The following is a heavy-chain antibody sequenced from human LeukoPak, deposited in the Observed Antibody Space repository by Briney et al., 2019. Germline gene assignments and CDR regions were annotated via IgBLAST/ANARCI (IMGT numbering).Heavy chain of an antibody. Sequence: SGPTLVKPTQTLTLTCTFSGFSLSTSGVGVGWIRQPPGKALEWLALIYWDDDKRYSPSLKSRLTITKDTSKNQVVLTMTIMDPVDTATYYCAQLTYYYDGSDYYFHHYWGQGTLVTVSS. CDR2: IYWDDDK. CDR1: GFSLSTSGVG. CDR3: AQLTYYYDGSDYYFHHY. V-gene: IGHV2-5*02. D-gene: IGHD3-22*01. J-gene: IGHJ4*02.